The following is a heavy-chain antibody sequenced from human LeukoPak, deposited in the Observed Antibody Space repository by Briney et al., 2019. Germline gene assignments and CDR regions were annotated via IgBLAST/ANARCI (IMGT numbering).Heavy chain of an antibody. CDR3: ARGSRPDIVVVPAAIGFDY. V-gene: IGHV4-59*01. Sequence: PSETLSLTCTVSGGSISSYYWSWIRQPPGKGLEWIGYIYYSGSTSYNPSLKSRVTISVDTSKNQFSLKLSSVTAADTAVYYCARGSRPDIVVVPAAIGFDYWGQGTLVTVSS. J-gene: IGHJ4*02. CDR1: GGSISSYY. CDR2: IYYSGST. D-gene: IGHD2-2*01.